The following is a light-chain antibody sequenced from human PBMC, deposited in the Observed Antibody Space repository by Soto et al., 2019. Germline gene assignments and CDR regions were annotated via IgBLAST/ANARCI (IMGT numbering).Light chain of an antibody. CDR2: GVS. J-gene: IGKJ1*01. Sequence: PGARGTLSCRASQTVISDYLAWYQQKPGQAPRLLIYGVSTRATGFPDRFSGSGSGTDFTLTISRLEPEDFAMYYCQQYDNSRTFGQGTKVDIK. V-gene: IGKV3-20*01. CDR3: QQYDNSRT. CDR1: QTVISDY.